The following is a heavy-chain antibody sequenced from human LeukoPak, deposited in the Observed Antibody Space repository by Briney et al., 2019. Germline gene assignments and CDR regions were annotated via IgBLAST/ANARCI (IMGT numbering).Heavy chain of an antibody. V-gene: IGHV3-7*01. CDR1: GFTFSSYW. CDR2: IKQDGSEK. D-gene: IGHD3-3*01. CDR3: ARVITHDFWSGYCTGLGSYYFDY. Sequence: GGSLRLSCAASGFTFSSYWMSWARQAPGKGLEWVANIKQDGSEKYYVDSVKGRFTISRDNAKNSLYLQMNSLRAEDTAVYYCARVITHDFWSGYCTGLGSYYFDYWGQGTLVTVSS. J-gene: IGHJ4*02.